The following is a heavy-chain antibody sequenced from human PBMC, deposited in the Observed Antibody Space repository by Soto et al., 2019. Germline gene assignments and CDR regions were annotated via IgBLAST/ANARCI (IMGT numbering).Heavy chain of an antibody. CDR2: FDPEDGET. D-gene: IGHD1-26*01. J-gene: IGHJ6*02. CDR3: ATHAELPYYYYGMDV. CDR1: GFTFTSSA. Sequence: ASVKVSCKASGFTFTSSAVQWVRQAPGKGLEWMGGFDPEDGETIYAQKFQGRVTMTEDTSTDTAYMELSSLRSEDTAVYYCATHAELPYYYYGMDVWGQGTTVTVSS. V-gene: IGHV1-24*01.